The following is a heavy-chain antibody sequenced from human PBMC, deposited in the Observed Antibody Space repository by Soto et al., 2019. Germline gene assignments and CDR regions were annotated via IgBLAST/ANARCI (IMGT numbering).Heavy chain of an antibody. Sequence: GSLRLSCAASGFTFTRYSMNWVRQAPGKGLEWVASISSTTNYIYYGESLKGRLTISRDNAKNSMYLQMNTLRAEDTAVYYCARESEDLSSNLDYWGQGTLVTVSS. CDR1: GFTFTRYS. CDR3: ARESEDLSSNLDY. CDR2: ISSTTNYI. V-gene: IGHV3-21*06. J-gene: IGHJ4*02.